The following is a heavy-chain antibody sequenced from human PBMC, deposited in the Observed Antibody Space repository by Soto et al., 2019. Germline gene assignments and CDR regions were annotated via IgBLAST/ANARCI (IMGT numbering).Heavy chain of an antibody. CDR1: GFTFSSYG. D-gene: IGHD3-22*01. J-gene: IGHJ3*02. CDR3: ARHQEINMIVVVTPAFDI. Sequence: PGVSLRLSCAASGFTFSSYGMHWVRQSPGKGLEWVAVIWYDGSNKYYADSVKGRFTISRDNSKNTLYLEMNSLRAEDTAVYYCARHQEINMIVVVTPAFDIWGKGKRVTVS. CDR2: IWYDGSNK. V-gene: IGHV3-33*01.